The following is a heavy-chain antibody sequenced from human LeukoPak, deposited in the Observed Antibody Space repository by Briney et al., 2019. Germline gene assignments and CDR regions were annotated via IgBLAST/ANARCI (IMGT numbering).Heavy chain of an antibody. V-gene: IGHV4-30-4*01. Sequence: SETLSLTCTVSGGSISSGDYYWSWIRQPPGKGLEWIGYIYYSGSTYYNPSLKSRATISVDTSKNQFSLKLSSVTAADTAVYYCAGTTGAYYYYYGMDVWGQGTTVTVSS. D-gene: IGHD4-11*01. CDR1: GGSISSGDYY. CDR2: IYYSGST. J-gene: IGHJ6*02. CDR3: AGTTGAYYYYYGMDV.